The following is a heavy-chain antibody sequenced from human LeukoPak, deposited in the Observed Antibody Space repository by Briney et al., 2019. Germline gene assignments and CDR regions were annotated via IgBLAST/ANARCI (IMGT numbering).Heavy chain of an antibody. CDR3: ARDHRPYYDILTGYQYYYGMDV. Sequence: SETLSLTCTVSGGSISSYYWSWIRQPPGKGLVWIGYIYYSGSTNYNPSLKSRVTISVDTSKNQFSLKLSSVTAADTAVYYCARDHRPYYDILTGYQYYYGMDVWGKGTTVTVSS. J-gene: IGHJ6*04. CDR2: IYYSGST. V-gene: IGHV4-59*01. D-gene: IGHD3-9*01. CDR1: GGSISSYY.